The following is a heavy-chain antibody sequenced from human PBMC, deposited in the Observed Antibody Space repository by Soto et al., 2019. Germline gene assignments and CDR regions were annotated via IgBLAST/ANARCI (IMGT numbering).Heavy chain of an antibody. Sequence: QVQLVQSGVEVKKPGASVKVSCKASGYTFTIYGITWVRQAPGQGLEWVGWISGYDGKTNYAQKYQDRVTMTTDTSTTTAYMELRSLRSDDTAVYYCARGLPSDYWGQGTLVTVSS. CDR2: ISGYDGKT. V-gene: IGHV1-18*01. J-gene: IGHJ4*02. CDR1: GYTFTIYG. D-gene: IGHD5-12*01. CDR3: ARGLPSDY.